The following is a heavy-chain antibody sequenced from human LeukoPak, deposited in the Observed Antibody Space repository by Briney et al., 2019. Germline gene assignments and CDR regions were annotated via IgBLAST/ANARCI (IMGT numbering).Heavy chain of an antibody. CDR2: IYSGGST. CDR3: VARAVTSN. D-gene: IGHD4-11*01. V-gene: IGHV3-53*01. Sequence: GGSLRLSCAASGFTVSSNYMSWVRQAPGKGLEWVSVIYSGGSTYYADSVKGRSTISRDNSKNTLYLQMNSLRAEDTAVYYCVARAVTSNWGQGTLVTVSS. CDR1: GFTVSSNY. J-gene: IGHJ4*02.